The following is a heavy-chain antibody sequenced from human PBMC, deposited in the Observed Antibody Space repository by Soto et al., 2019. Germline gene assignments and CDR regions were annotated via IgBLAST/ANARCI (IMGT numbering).Heavy chain of an antibody. V-gene: IGHV3-53*04. CDR1: GFTVSSNY. CDR3: ARYRDYYDSSGYHYGMDV. CDR2: IYSGGST. Sequence: EVHLVESGGGLVQPGGSLRLSCAASGFTVSSNYMSWVRQAPGKGLEWVSVIYSGGSTYYADSVKGRFTISRHNSKNTLYLQMNSLRAEDTAVYYCARYRDYYDSSGYHYGMDVWGQGTTVTVSS. D-gene: IGHD3-22*01. J-gene: IGHJ6*02.